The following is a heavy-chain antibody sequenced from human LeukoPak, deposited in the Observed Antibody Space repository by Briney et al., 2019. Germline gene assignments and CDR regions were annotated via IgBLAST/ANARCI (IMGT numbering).Heavy chain of an antibody. Sequence: HPGGSLRLSCAASGFSFTTYWMSWVRQAPRKGLEWVANIRQDGSEKYYVDSVKGRFTIFRDNAKNSLYLQMNSLRAEDTAVYYCAELGITMIGGVWGKGTTVTISS. CDR3: AELGITMIGGV. D-gene: IGHD3-10*02. CDR1: GFSFTTYW. V-gene: IGHV3-7*01. J-gene: IGHJ6*04. CDR2: IRQDGSEK.